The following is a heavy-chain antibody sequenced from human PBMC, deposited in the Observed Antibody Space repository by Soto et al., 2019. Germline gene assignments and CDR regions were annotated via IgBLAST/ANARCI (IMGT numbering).Heavy chain of an antibody. CDR1: GGSLSPYY. J-gene: IGHJ4*02. CDR3: VGLLGYCLRPNCHAAFDY. D-gene: IGHD2-15*01. Sequence: SETLSLTCTVSGGSLSPYYWSWIRQPPGKRQEWIAYIYYSGSTNYNPSLKSRVTISVDTSKNQFSLKLTSVTAADMALFYCVGLLGYCLRPNCHAAFDYWGQGTLVTVS. CDR2: IYYSGST. V-gene: IGHV4-59*01.